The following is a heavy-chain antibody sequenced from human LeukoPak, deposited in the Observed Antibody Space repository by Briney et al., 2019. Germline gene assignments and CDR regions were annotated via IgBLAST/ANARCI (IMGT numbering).Heavy chain of an antibody. CDR3: ERAHGGYEVNWFHP. CDR2: ISGSGCNK. CDR1: GFTFSSYP. V-gene: IGHV3-23*01. D-gene: IGHD5-12*01. J-gene: IGHJ5*02. Sequence: GVSLRLSCSASGFTFSSYPMRCLGQAPGKGLEWVSAISGSGCNKYYADSVKGRFTIYRDNTKNTLYLQINSLRDEDTAVYYCERAHGGYEVNWFHPWRQGPLLPVSS.